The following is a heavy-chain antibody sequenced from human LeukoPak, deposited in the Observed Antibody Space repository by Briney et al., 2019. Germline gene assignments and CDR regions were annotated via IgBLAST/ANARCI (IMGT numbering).Heavy chain of an antibody. CDR3: AKDITGGRSSPYFDS. V-gene: IGHV3-23*01. CDR2: ISGSGGST. CDR1: GFTFSSYA. J-gene: IGHJ4*02. Sequence: GGSLRLSCAASGFTFSSYAMSWVRQAPGKGLEWVSAISGSGGSTYYADSVKGRFTISRDNSKNTLYLQMNSLRAEDTAVYYCAKDITGGRSSPYFDSWGQGTLVTVSS. D-gene: IGHD1-14*01.